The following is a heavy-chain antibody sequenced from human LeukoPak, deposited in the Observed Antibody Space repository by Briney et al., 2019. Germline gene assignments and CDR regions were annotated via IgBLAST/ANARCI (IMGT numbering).Heavy chain of an antibody. V-gene: IGHV1-69*13. CDR1: GGTFSSYA. CDR3: AGRADVVVPVYDAFDI. D-gene: IGHD2-2*01. CDR2: IIPIFGTA. Sequence: GASVKVSCKASGGTFSSYAISWVRQAPGQGLEWMGRIIPIFGTANYAQKFQGRVTITADESTSTAYMELSSLRSEDTAVYYCAGRADVVVPVYDAFDIWGQGTMVTVSS. J-gene: IGHJ3*02.